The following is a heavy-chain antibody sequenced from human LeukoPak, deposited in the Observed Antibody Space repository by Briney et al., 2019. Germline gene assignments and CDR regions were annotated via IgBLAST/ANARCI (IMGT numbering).Heavy chain of an antibody. CDR3: ARGWYYYYYYMDV. Sequence: SETLSFTCTVSGGSISSYYWSWIRQPPGKGLEWIGYIYYSGSTNYNPSLKSRVTISVDTSKNQFSLKLSSVTAADTAVYYCARGWYYYYYYMDVWGKGTTVTVSS. CDR1: GGSISSYY. CDR2: IYYSGST. J-gene: IGHJ6*03. V-gene: IGHV4-59*01. D-gene: IGHD2-15*01.